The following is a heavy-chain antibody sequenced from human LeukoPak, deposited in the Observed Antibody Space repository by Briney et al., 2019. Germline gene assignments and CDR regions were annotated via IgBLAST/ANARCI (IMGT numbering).Heavy chain of an antibody. J-gene: IGHJ4*02. CDR3: ARGSGREVPAAMAFGY. CDR1: GFSLSTSGMR. D-gene: IGHD2-2*01. Sequence: SGPTLLHPTPTLTLTCTFSGFSLSTSGMRVSWIRQPPGKALEWLARIDWDGDKFYSTSLKTRLTISRDTSNNQVVLTMTNMDPVDTATYYCARGSGREVPAAMAFGYWGQGALVTVSS. CDR2: IDWDGDK. V-gene: IGHV2-70*04.